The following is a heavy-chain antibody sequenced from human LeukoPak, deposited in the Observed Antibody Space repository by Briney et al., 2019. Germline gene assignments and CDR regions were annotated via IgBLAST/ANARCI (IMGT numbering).Heavy chain of an antibody. J-gene: IGHJ4*02. CDR3: ARARLTGYSGSWYDY. CDR1: GGSIRSHY. D-gene: IGHD6-13*01. V-gene: IGHV4-4*07. CDR2: VVPTGST. Sequence: PSETLSLTCTVSGGSIRSHYWSWIRQPAGKGLEWIGRVVPTGSTDYNPSLKSRLIISADESKSQFSLNLTSVTAADTAVYFCARARLTGYSGSWYDYWGQGTLVTVSS.